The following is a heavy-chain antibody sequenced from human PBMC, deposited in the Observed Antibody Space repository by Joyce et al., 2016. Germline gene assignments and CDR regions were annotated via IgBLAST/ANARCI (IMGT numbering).Heavy chain of an antibody. Sequence: EVQLVESGGGLIQPGGFLRLSCAASGFTASSNYIRWFRQAPGKGLEWVSVIYGGGSTYSADSVKGRFIISRDDSKNTLYLQMNTLRAEDTAIYYCARDFADRSGYRDYWGQGTLVTVSS. V-gene: IGHV3-53*01. CDR3: ARDFADRSGYRDY. J-gene: IGHJ4*02. D-gene: IGHD3-22*01. CDR1: GFTASSNY. CDR2: IYGGGST.